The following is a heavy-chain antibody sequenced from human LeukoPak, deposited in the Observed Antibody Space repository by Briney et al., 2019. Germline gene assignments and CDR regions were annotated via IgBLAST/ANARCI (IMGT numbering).Heavy chain of an antibody. CDR2: ISYDGSNK. CDR1: GFTFSSYG. CDR3: AKASGFFKVDY. V-gene: IGHV3-30*18. Sequence: GGSLRLSCAASGFTFSSYGMHWVRQAPGKGLEWVAVISYDGSNKYYADSVKGRFTISRDNSKNTQYLQMNSLRAEDTAVYYCAKASGFFKVDYWGQGTLVTVSS. D-gene: IGHD3-3*01. J-gene: IGHJ4*02.